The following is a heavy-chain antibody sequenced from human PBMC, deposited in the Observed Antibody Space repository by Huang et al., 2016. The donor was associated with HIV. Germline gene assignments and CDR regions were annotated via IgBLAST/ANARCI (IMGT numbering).Heavy chain of an antibody. CDR1: GFSFSSCN. Sequence: EEQLVESGGGLVQPGGSLRLSCAASGFSFSSCNMNWVRQAPGKGVEWLSYISETGSVITDTDSVKGRFTVSRDNAKNSLYLQMDSLRAEDTAVYYCARGYSSSWLYNWGQGTLVTVSS. D-gene: IGHD6-13*01. J-gene: IGHJ4*02. CDR2: ISETGSVI. CDR3: ARGYSSSWLYN. V-gene: IGHV3-48*01.